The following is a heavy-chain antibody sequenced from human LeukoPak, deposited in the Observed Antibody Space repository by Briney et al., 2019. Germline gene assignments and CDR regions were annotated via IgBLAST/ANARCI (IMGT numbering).Heavy chain of an antibody. CDR3: ARSGGYSYGYTEN. Sequence: GGSLRLSCAASGFTFSSYAMSWVRQAPGKGLEWVAYMNHDGSDQSHVDSVKGRFTISRDNAKNSLYLQMNSLRAEDTAVYYCARSGGYSYGYTENWGQGTLVTVSS. V-gene: IGHV3-7*01. J-gene: IGHJ4*02. CDR1: GFTFSSYA. CDR2: MNHDGSDQ. D-gene: IGHD5-18*01.